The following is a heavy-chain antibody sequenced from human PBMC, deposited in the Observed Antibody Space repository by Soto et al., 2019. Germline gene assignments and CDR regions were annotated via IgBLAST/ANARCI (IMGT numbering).Heavy chain of an antibody. CDR2: IRSKAYGGTT. D-gene: IGHD3-16*02. CDR3: TRDSGGVFGYYDYYYFLDF. Sequence: GGSLRLSCTASGFTLGDYAISWFRQAPAKGLEWVGFIRSKAYGGTTEYAASVKGRFTISRDDSKSIAYLQMNSLKTEDTAVYYCTRDSGGVFGYYDYYYFLDFSGKGTTVTVSS. V-gene: IGHV3-49*03. CDR1: GFTLGDYA. J-gene: IGHJ6*03.